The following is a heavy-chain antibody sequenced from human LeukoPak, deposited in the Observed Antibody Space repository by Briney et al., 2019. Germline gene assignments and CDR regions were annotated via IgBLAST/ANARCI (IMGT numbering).Heavy chain of an antibody. V-gene: IGHV4-39*01. D-gene: IGHD1-14*01. Sequence: PSETLSLTCAVSGGSVRTISHFWDWVRQPPGKWLEWIVSVSDTGTTYYNPSLESRVTMSVDTSKNQFSLKLSSVTAADTAVYYCARRDHTGRSHAWFDPWGQGTLVTVSS. J-gene: IGHJ5*02. CDR1: GGSVRTISHF. CDR2: VSDTGTT. CDR3: ARRDHTGRSHAWFDP.